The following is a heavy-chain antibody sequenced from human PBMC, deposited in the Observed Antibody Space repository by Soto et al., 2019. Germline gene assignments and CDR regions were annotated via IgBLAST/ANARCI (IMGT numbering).Heavy chain of an antibody. CDR1: GFTFSSYA. CDR2: LSGSVGST. CDR3: AKDLMMGVVVPAAIDAFDS. Sequence: GGSLRLSCAASGFTFSSYAMSRVSQAPGKGLEWVSALSGSVGSTYYADSVTGRLTIARDNSKNTPYLQMNSLRAEGTAVYSCAKDLMMGVVVPAAIDAFDSRGRGRMVYV. V-gene: IGHV3-23*01. J-gene: IGHJ3*02. D-gene: IGHD2-2*01.